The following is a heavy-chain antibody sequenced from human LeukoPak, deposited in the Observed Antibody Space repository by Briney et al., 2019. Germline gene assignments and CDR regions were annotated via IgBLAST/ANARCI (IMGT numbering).Heavy chain of an antibody. D-gene: IGHD1-26*01. J-gene: IGHJ3*02. CDR3: ARPQSGTYHEAFDI. CDR1: GFTFSSYW. CDR2: IKQDGSAK. Sequence: GGSLRLSCAASGFTFSSYWMTWVRQAPGKGLEWVANIKQDGSAKYYVDSVKGRFTISRDNAKNSLYLQVNSLRAEDTAVYYCARPQSGTYHEAFDIWGQGTMVTVSS. V-gene: IGHV3-7*01.